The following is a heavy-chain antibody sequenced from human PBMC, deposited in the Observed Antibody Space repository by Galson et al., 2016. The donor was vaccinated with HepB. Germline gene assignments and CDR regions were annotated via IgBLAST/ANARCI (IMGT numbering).Heavy chain of an antibody. Sequence: PALVKPPQTLTLTCTVSGFSLRNGRMGVSWIRQPPGKALEWFAHIFSNDDKSYSPSLKNSLTISKDTSKSQVVLTITDMDPVDTATYYCARTQDYEGELDYWGQGKLVSVSS. CDR3: ARTQDYEGELDY. V-gene: IGHV2-26*01. D-gene: IGHD4-17*01. CDR2: IFSNDDK. CDR1: GFSLRNGRMG. J-gene: IGHJ4*02.